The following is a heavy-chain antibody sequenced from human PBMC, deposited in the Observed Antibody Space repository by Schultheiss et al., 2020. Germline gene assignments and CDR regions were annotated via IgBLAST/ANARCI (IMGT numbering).Heavy chain of an antibody. CDR1: GFSLSTSGVG. D-gene: IGHD5-24*01. V-gene: IGHV2-5*02. CDR3: ARVSAGYNWGPIDY. Sequence: SGPTLVKPTQTLTLTCTFSGFSLSTSGVGVGWIRQPPGKALEWLALIYWDDDKRYSTSMKTRLTISKDTSKNQVVLTMTNMDPVDTATYYCARVSAGYNWGPIDYWGQGTLVTVS. CDR2: IYWDDDK. J-gene: IGHJ4*02.